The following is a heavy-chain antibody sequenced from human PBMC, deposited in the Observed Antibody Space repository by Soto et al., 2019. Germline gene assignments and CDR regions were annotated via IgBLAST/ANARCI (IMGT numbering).Heavy chain of an antibody. CDR3: ARGGGVVVTDGLDV. J-gene: IGHJ6*02. CDR1: GFTFSSSW. Sequence: EVQLVESGGGLVQPGGSLRLSCAASGFTFSSSWMHWVRQAPGTRLVWGSRINSDGSTTNYAASVKGRVTISRDKAKDPRYLQMNSLRAEDTAVYYCARGGGVVVTDGLDVLGQGTTVSVSS. D-gene: IGHD2-21*02. CDR2: INSDGSTT. V-gene: IGHV3-74*01.